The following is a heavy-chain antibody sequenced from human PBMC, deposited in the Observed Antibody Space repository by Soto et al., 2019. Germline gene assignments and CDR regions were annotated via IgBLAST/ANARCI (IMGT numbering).Heavy chain of an antibody. D-gene: IGHD1-1*01. CDR3: ARGGPRTTGTTGGRFDP. V-gene: IGHV4-34*01. CDR2: INHSGST. CDR1: GGSFSGYY. J-gene: IGHJ5*02. Sequence: SETLSLTCAVYGGSFSGYYWSWIRQPPGKGLEWIGEINHSGSTNYNPSLKSRVTISVDTSKNQFSLKLSSVTAADTAVYYCARGGPRTTGTTGGRFDPWGQGTLVTVSS.